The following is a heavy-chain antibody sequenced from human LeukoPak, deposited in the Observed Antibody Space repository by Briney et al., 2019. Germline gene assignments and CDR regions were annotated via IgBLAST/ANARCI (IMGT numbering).Heavy chain of an antibody. J-gene: IGHJ4*02. CDR1: GYTLTELS. D-gene: IGHD3-9*01. CDR3: ATSRRYFDWQFDY. Sequence: GASVKVSCKVSGYTLTELSMHWVRQAPGRGLEWMGGFDPEDGETIYAQKFQGRVTMTEDTPTDTAYMELSSLRSEDTAVYYCATSRRYFDWQFDYWGQGTLVTVSS. V-gene: IGHV1-24*01. CDR2: FDPEDGET.